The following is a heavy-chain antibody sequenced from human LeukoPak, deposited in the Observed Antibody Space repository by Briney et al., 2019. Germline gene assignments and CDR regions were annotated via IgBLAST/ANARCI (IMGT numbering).Heavy chain of an antibody. Sequence: ASVKVSCKASGYTFTSYGISWVRQAPGQGLEWMGWIGAYNGDTNYAQKLQGRVTMTTDTSTSTAYLQLRSLRSDDTAVHYCARDRPFVVVVPATLLDYWAREPWSPSPQ. V-gene: IGHV1-18*01. CDR2: IGAYNGDT. D-gene: IGHD2-15*01. CDR3: ARDRPFVVVVPATLLDY. J-gene: IGHJ4*02. CDR1: GYTFTSYG.